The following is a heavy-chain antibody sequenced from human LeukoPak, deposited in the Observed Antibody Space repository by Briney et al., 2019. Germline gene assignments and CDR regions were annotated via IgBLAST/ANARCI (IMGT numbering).Heavy chain of an antibody. CDR1: GGSISTYY. CDR2: IYTSGTT. CDR3: ARLYSSSSHFDY. Sequence: SETLSLTCTVSGGSISTYYWSWIRQPAGKGLEWIGHIYTSGTTNYNPSLKSRVTMSVDTSKNQFSLELNSVTAADTAVYYCARLYSSSSHFDYWGQGTLVTVSS. V-gene: IGHV4-4*07. D-gene: IGHD6-6*01. J-gene: IGHJ4*02.